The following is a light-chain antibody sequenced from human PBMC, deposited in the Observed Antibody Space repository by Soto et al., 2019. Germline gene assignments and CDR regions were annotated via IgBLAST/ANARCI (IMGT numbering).Light chain of an antibody. V-gene: IGLV2-14*01. CDR1: STDVGGYNY. CDR3: SSYTGESTLV. J-gene: IGLJ3*02. CDR2: EVS. Sequence: QSALTQPASVSGSPGQSIASSCTGTSTDVGGYNYVSWYQQHPGKAPKLMIYEVSNRPSGVSNRFSGAKSGNTASLTISGLHSEDEAYYYCSSYTGESTLVVGEGTKLTVL.